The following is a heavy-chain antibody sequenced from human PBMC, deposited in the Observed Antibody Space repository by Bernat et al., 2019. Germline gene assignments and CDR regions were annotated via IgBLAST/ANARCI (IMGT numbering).Heavy chain of an antibody. Sequence: EVQLVESGGGLVQPGGSLRLSCAASGFTFSSYWMSWVRQAPGKGLEWVANIKQDGSEKYYVDSVKGRFTISRDNAKNSLYLQMNSLRAEDTAVYYCARARFYGLLYYFDYWGQGTLVTVSS. CDR3: ARARFYGLLYYFDY. D-gene: IGHD3-3*01. CDR1: GFTFSSYW. J-gene: IGHJ4*02. V-gene: IGHV3-7*03. CDR2: IKQDGSEK.